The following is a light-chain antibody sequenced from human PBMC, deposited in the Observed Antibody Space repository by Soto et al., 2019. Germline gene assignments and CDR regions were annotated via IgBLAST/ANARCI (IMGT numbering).Light chain of an antibody. CDR2: WAS. CDR1: QSILYSSNNKNY. Sequence: DIVMTQSPDSLAVSLGERATINCKSNQSILYSSNNKNYLAWYQQKPGQPPKLLIYWASTRESGVPDRFSGSGSGTDLTLTISSLQAEDVAVYYCQQYYSTRTFGQGPRWIS. V-gene: IGKV4-1*01. J-gene: IGKJ1*01. CDR3: QQYYSTRT.